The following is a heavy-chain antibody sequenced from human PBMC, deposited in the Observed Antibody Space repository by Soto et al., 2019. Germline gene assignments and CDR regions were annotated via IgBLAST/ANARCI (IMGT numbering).Heavy chain of an antibody. CDR1: GFTFSSYA. CDR2: ISGSGGST. Sequence: PGESLKISCAASGFTFSSYAMSWVRQAPGKGLEWVSAISGSGGSTYYADSVKGRFTISRDNSKNTLYLQMNSLRAEDTAVYYCAKEGYCSGGSCSNPDYWGQGTLVTVSS. CDR3: AKEGYCSGGSCSNPDY. D-gene: IGHD2-15*01. J-gene: IGHJ4*02. V-gene: IGHV3-23*01.